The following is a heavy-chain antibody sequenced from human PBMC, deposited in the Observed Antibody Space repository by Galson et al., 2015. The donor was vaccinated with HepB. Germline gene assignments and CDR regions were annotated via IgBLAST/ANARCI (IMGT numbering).Heavy chain of an antibody. V-gene: IGHV1-46*01. CDR3: ARDLLMYSSGYNWFDP. Sequence: QSGAEVKKPGASVKVSCKASGYTFTSYYMHWVRQAPGQGLEWMGIINPSGGSTSYAQKFQGRVTMTRDTSTSTVYMELSSLRSEDTAVYYCARDLLMYSSGYNWFDPWGQGTLVTVSS. J-gene: IGHJ5*02. CDR2: INPSGGST. CDR1: GYTFTSYY. D-gene: IGHD6-19*01.